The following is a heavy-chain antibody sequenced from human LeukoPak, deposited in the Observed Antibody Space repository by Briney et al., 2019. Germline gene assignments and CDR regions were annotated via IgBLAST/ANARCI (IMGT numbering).Heavy chain of an antibody. CDR2: ISSDGIDK. CDR1: GVTFRNYG. Sequence: GGSLRLSCSVSGVTFRNYGMHWVRQAPGKGLEWVALISSDGIDKLYGASVKGRFTISRDDSKSTLYLQMNSLTAEDTAVYYCTTKVMRGDLGDDYDDWGQGTLVTVSS. J-gene: IGHJ4*02. V-gene: IGHV3-30*03. CDR3: TTKVMRGDLGDDYDD. D-gene: IGHD5-12*01.